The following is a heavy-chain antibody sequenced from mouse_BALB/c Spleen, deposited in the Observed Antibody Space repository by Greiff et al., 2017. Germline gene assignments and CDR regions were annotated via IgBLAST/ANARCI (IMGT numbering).Heavy chain of an antibody. CDR2: ISDGGSYT. Sequence: EVKLMESGGGLVKPGGSLKLSCAASGFTFSDYYMYWVRQTPEKRLEWVATISDGGSYTYYPDSVKGRFTISRDNAKNNLYLQMSSLKSEDTAMYYCAREGGYDYAMDYWGQGTSVTVSS. CDR1: GFTFSDYY. J-gene: IGHJ4*01. D-gene: IGHD2-14*01. V-gene: IGHV5-4*02. CDR3: AREGGYDYAMDY.